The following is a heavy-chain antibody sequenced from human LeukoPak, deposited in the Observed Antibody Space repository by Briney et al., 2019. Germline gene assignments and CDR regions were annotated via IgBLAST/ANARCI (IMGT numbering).Heavy chain of an antibody. J-gene: IGHJ6*02. CDR2: TVSEIDGGTT. D-gene: IGHD1-7*01. CDR1: GFTFNYAW. Sequence: GGSLRLSCAASGFTFNYAWMSWVRQVPGKGLEWVGQTVSEIDGGTTDYATPVKGRFTISRDDSKSTLYLQMNSLKIEDTAVYYCTTDEDWNYARKDVWGQGATVIVS. V-gene: IGHV3-15*04. CDR3: TTDEDWNYARKDV.